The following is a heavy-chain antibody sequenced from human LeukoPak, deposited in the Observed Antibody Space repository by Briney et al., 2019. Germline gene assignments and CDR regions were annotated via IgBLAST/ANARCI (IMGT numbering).Heavy chain of an antibody. J-gene: IGHJ4*02. CDR1: GGTFSSYA. V-gene: IGHV1-69*04. Sequence: SVNVSCKASGGTFSSYAISWVRQAPGQGLEWMGRIIPILGIANYAQKFQGRVTITADKSTSTAYMELSSLRSEDTAVYYCARDVVPAAKFDYWGQGTLVTVSS. D-gene: IGHD2-2*01. CDR2: IIPILGIA. CDR3: ARDVVPAAKFDY.